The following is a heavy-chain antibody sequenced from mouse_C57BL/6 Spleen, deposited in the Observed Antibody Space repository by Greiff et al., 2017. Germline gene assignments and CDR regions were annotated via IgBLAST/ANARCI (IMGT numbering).Heavy chain of an antibody. Sequence: EVQLQQSGPVLVKPGASVKMSCKASGYTFTDYYMNWVKQSHGKSLEWIGVINPYNGGTSYNQKFKGKATLTVDKSSSTAYMELNSLTSEDSAVXYCARSTTVVAPDYWGQGTTLTVSS. CDR1: GYTFTDYY. D-gene: IGHD1-1*01. CDR2: INPYNGGT. CDR3: ARSTTVVAPDY. J-gene: IGHJ2*01. V-gene: IGHV1-19*01.